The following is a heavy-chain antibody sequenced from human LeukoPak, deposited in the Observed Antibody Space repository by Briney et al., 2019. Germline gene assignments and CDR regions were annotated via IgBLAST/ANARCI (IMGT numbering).Heavy chain of an antibody. CDR3: AKVRYSGSYLRIYSLDY. V-gene: IGHV3-23*01. CDR1: GFTFSSYA. D-gene: IGHD1-26*01. Sequence: GGSLRLSCAASGFTFSSYAMSWVRQAPGKGLEWVSAISGSGGSTYYADSVKGRFTISRDNSKNTLYLQMNSLRAEDTAVYYCAKVRYSGSYLRIYSLDYWGQGTLVTVSS. CDR2: ISGSGGST. J-gene: IGHJ4*02.